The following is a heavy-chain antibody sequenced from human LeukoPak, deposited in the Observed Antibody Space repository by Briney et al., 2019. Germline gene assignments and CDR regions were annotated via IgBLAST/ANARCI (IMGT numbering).Heavy chain of an antibody. CDR3: ARGYYYGSGSYDC. CDR2: IYSGGST. CDR1: GFTVSSNY. V-gene: IGHV3-53*04. D-gene: IGHD3-10*01. J-gene: IGHJ4*02. Sequence: GGSLRLSCAASGFTVSSNYMSWVRQAPGKGLEWVSVIYSGGSTNYADSVKGRFTISRHNSKNTLYLQMNSLRAEDTAVYYCARGYYYGSGSYDCWGQGTLVTVSS.